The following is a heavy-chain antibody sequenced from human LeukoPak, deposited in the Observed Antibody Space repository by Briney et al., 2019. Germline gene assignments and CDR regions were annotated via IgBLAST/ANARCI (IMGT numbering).Heavy chain of an antibody. CDR2: ISGSGGGT. J-gene: IGHJ4*02. CDR3: AKKVWFGELAYFDY. Sequence: GGSLRLSCAASGFTFSSYGMSWVRQAPGKGLEWVSAISGSGGGTYFADSVKGRFTISRDNSKNTLYLQMNNLRAEDTAVYYCAKKVWFGELAYFDYWGQGTLVTVSS. D-gene: IGHD3-10*01. CDR1: GFTFSSYG. V-gene: IGHV3-23*01.